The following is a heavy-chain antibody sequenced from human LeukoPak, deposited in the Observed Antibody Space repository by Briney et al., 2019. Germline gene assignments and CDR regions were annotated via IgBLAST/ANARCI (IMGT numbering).Heavy chain of an antibody. V-gene: IGHV4-30-4*01. J-gene: IGHJ2*01. Sequence: PSQTLTLTCTVSGGSISSGDYYWSWIRQPPGKGLEWIGYIYYSGSSYYNPSLKSRVTMSVDTSKNQFSLKLSSVTAADTALYYCASLNGDPSNWSFDLWGRGTLVTASS. CDR3: ASLNGDPSNWSFDL. D-gene: IGHD4-17*01. CDR1: GGSISSGDYY. CDR2: IYYSGSS.